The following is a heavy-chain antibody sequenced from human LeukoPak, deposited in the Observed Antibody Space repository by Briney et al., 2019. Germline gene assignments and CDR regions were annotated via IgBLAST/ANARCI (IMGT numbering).Heavy chain of an antibody. V-gene: IGHV1-69*13. CDR2: IIPIFGTA. J-gene: IGHJ6*02. CDR3: ARDPPTYDSSGYFSHYYGMDV. D-gene: IGHD3-22*01. CDR1: GGTFSSYA. Sequence: GASVKVSCKASGGTFSSYAISWVRQAPGQGLEWMGGIIPIFGTANYAQKFQGRVTITADESTSTAYMELSSLRSEDTAVYYCARDPPTYDSSGYFSHYYGMDVWGQGTTVTVSS.